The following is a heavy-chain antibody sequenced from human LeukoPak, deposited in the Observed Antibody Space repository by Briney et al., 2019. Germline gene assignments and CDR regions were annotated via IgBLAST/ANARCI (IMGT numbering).Heavy chain of an antibody. D-gene: IGHD6-13*01. CDR2: IKQDGSEK. CDR1: GFSFRTDW. J-gene: IGHJ5*02. CDR3: VRSQYSSSS. V-gene: IGHV3-7*01. Sequence: GGSLRLSCAASGFSFRTDWMGWVRQPPGKGLEWVANIKQDGSEKYCVDSVKGRFTISRDNAKNSLFLQMNSLRVEDTAVYYCVRSQYSSSSWGQGTLVTVSS.